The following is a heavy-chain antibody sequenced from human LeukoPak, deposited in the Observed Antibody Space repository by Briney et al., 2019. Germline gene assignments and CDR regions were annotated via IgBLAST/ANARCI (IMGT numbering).Heavy chain of an antibody. D-gene: IGHD3-22*01. V-gene: IGHV1-8*03. CDR2: MNPNSGNT. J-gene: IGHJ4*02. CDR1: GYTFTSYD. CDR3: ARERLYYDSSGYYSSGFDY. Sequence: ASVKVSCKASGYTFTSYDINWVRQATGQGLEWMGWMNPNSGNTGYAQKFQGRVTITRNTSISTAYMELSSLRSEDTAVYYCARERLYYDSSGYYSSGFDYWGQGTLVTVSS.